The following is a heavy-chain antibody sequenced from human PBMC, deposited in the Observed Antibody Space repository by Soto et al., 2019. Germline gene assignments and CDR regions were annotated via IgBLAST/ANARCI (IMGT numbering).Heavy chain of an antibody. J-gene: IGHJ4*02. CDR3: ARCAQEVRKCYFDY. D-gene: IGHD1-1*01. CDR1: GGTFSSYA. Sequence: QVQLVQSGAEVKKPGSSVKVSCKASGGTFSSYAISWVRQAPGQGLEWMGGIIPIFGTANYAQKFQGRVTVGGGEGRGAAGMGLGSGRAEETAVDYCARCAQEVRKCYFDYWGQGTLVTVSS. V-gene: IGHV1-69*12. CDR2: IIPIFGTA.